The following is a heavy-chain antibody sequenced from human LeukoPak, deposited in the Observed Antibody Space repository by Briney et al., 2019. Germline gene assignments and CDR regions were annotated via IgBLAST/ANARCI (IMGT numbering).Heavy chain of an antibody. J-gene: IGHJ5*02. V-gene: IGHV4-34*01. Sequence: PSETLSLTCAVYGGSFSGYYWSWIRQPPGKGLEWIGEINHSGSTNYNPSLKSRVTISVDTSKNQFSLKLSSVTAADTAVYYCARQSEKGVATLFIRWFDPWGQGSLVTVSS. CDR1: GGSFSGYY. CDR3: ARQSEKGVATLFIRWFDP. D-gene: IGHD5-12*01. CDR2: INHSGST.